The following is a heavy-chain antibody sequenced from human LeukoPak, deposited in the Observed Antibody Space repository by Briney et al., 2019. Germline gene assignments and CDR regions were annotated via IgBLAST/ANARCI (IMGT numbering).Heavy chain of an antibody. D-gene: IGHD6-19*01. V-gene: IGHV3-43*02. Sequence: PGGSLRLSCAASGFTFDDYAMHWVRQAPGKGLEWVSLISGDGGSTYYADSVKGRVTISRDNSKNSLHLQMNSLRTEDTALYYCAKDVAVAGTGVFDIWGQGTMVTVSS. CDR1: GFTFDDYA. CDR3: AKDVAVAGTGVFDI. J-gene: IGHJ3*02. CDR2: ISGDGGST.